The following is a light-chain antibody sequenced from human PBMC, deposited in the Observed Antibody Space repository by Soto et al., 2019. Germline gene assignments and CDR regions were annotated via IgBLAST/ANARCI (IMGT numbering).Light chain of an antibody. J-gene: IGLJ1*01. V-gene: IGLV2-14*01. CDR3: ISYTGSSTSYV. CDR1: MRDVGAYNL. CDR2: EVT. Sequence: QSALTQPASVSGSAGQSITISCSGTMRDVGAYNLVSWYQQHPGTAPKLIIYEVTYRPSGVSHRFSASKSGNTASLTISGLQAGDEADYYCISYTGSSTSYVFGTGTKVTVL.